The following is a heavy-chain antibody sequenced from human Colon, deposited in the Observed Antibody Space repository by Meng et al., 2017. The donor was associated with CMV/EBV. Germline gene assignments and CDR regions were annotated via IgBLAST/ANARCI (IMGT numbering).Heavy chain of an antibody. D-gene: IGHD2-21*01. J-gene: IGHJ4*02. CDR1: GFTFSNYA. V-gene: IGHV3-30*19. CDR3: ARGGVVVAIKGPDY. Sequence: GSLLKISCVASGFTFSNYAMHWVRQAPGKGLEWVAFISYDGFNKNYADSVNGRFTVSRDNSRNTLDLQMSGLRVEDTAVYYCARGGVVVAIKGPDYWGQGTLVTVSS. CDR2: ISYDGFNK.